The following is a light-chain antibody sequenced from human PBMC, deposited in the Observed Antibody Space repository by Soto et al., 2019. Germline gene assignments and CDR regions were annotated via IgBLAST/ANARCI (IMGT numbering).Light chain of an antibody. Sequence: QSALTQPRSVSGSPGQSVTISCTGTSSDVGDYNYVSWYQQHPGKAPKLMIYDVSKRPSGVPDRFSGSKSDNTASLTISGLQAEDEADYYCCSYAGRFYVFGTGTKLTVL. CDR2: DVS. J-gene: IGLJ1*01. V-gene: IGLV2-11*01. CDR1: SSDVGDYNY. CDR3: CSYAGRFYV.